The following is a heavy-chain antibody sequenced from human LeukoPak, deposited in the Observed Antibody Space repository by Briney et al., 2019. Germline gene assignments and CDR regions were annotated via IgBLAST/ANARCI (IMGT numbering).Heavy chain of an antibody. CDR3: ASHGSGSYYNPNYYFDY. D-gene: IGHD3-10*01. J-gene: IGHJ4*02. CDR2: IKQDGSEK. V-gene: IGHV3-7*01. CDR1: GFTFSSYW. Sequence: PGGSLRLSCAASGFTFSSYWMSWVRQAPGKGLEWVANIKQDGSEKYYVDSVKGRFTISRDNAKNSLYLQMNSLRAEDTAVYYCASHGSGSYYNPNYYFDYWGQGTLVTVSS.